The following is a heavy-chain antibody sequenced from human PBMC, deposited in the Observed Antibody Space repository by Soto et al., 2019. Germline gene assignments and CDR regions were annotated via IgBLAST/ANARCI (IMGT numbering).Heavy chain of an antibody. CDR1: GFTFYNYA. CDR2: ISGGGDGT. D-gene: IGHD2-8*01. Sequence: EVQLLESGGGLVRPGGSLRLSCAASGFTFYNYAMNWVRQAPGKGLEWVSTISGGGDGTYYADSAKGRFTISRDNSRNTVYLQMNSLRAEDTAVYYCAKKGLGSLATYCTTGDCHYAFDVWGQGTLVTVSS. CDR3: AKKGLGSLATYCTTGDCHYAFDV. V-gene: IGHV3-23*01. J-gene: IGHJ3*01.